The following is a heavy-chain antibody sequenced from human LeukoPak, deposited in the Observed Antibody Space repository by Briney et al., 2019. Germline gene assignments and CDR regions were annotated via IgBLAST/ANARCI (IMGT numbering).Heavy chain of an antibody. D-gene: IGHD3-22*01. V-gene: IGHV3-15*01. CDR3: TTTLDYYDSSGLTQDAFDI. CDR2: IKSKTDGGTT. J-gene: IGHJ3*02. CDR1: GFTFSNAW. Sequence: GGSLRLSCAASGFTFSNAWMSWVRQAPGKGLEWVGRIKSKTDGGTTDYAAPVKGRFTISRDDSKNTLYLQMNSLKTEDTAVYYCTTTLDYYDSSGLTQDAFDIWGQGTMVTVSS.